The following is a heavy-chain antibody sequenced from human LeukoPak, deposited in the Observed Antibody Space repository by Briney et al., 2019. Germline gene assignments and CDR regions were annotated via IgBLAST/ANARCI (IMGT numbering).Heavy chain of an antibody. V-gene: IGHV1-46*01. Sequence: GASVKVSCKASGGTFSSYAISWVRQAPGQGLEWMGIINPSGGSTSYAQKFQGRVTMTRDTSTSTVYMELSSLRSEDTAVYYCARDSGFGELLYKVWGQGTLVTVSS. J-gene: IGHJ4*02. CDR2: INPSGGST. D-gene: IGHD3-10*01. CDR3: ARDSGFGELLYKV. CDR1: GGTFSSYA.